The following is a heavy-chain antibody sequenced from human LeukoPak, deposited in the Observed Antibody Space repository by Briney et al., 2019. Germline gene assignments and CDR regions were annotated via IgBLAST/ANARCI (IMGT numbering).Heavy chain of an antibody. D-gene: IGHD6-13*01. CDR1: GGTFSSYA. CDR2: IIPIFGTA. V-gene: IGHV1-69*05. CDR3: ARDGIAAAGTIDY. J-gene: IGHJ4*02. Sequence: SVKVSCKASGGTFSSYAISWVRQAPGQGLEWMGGIIPIFGTANYAQKFQGRVTMTRDMSTSTVYMELSSLRSEDTAVYYCARDGIAAAGTIDYWGQGTLVTVSS.